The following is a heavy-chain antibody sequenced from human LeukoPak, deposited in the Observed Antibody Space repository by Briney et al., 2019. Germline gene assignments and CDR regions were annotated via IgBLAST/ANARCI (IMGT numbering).Heavy chain of an antibody. CDR2: ISGSGGST. CDR1: GFTFSSYA. CDR3: ARAMIVVANHDAFDI. D-gene: IGHD3-22*01. Sequence: GASLTLSCAASGFTFSSYAMSWVRQAPGKGLEWVSAISGSGGSTYYADSVKGGFTISRDNSKNTLYLQMNSLRAEDTAVYYCARAMIVVANHDAFDIWGQGTMVTVSS. J-gene: IGHJ3*02. V-gene: IGHV3-23*01.